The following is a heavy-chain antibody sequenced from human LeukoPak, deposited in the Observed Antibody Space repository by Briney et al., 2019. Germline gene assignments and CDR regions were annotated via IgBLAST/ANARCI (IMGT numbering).Heavy chain of an antibody. CDR3: ARSEPEYGYNGDDAFDI. CDR2: ISSSGSTI. V-gene: IGHV3-48*03. Sequence: PGRSLRLSCTASGFTFGDYAMSWVRQAPGKGLEWVSYISSSGSTIYYADSVKGRFTISRDNAKNSLYLQMNSLRAEDTAVYYCARSEPEYGYNGDDAFDIWGQGTMVTVSS. CDR1: GFTFGDYA. D-gene: IGHD5-24*01. J-gene: IGHJ3*02.